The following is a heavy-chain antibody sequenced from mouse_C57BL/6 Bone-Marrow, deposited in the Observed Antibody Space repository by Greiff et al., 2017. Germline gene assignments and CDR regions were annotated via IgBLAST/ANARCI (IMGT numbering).Heavy chain of an antibody. CDR2: IDPSDSYT. Sequence: VQLQQSGAELVKPGASVKLSCKASGYTFTSYWMQWVKQRPGQGLEWIGEIDPSDSYTNYNQKFKGKATLTVDTSSSTAYMQLSSLTSEDSAVYYCARKEDDYDSAWFAYWGQGTLVTVSA. J-gene: IGHJ3*01. V-gene: IGHV1-50*01. D-gene: IGHD2-4*01. CDR3: ARKEDDYDSAWFAY. CDR1: GYTFTSYW.